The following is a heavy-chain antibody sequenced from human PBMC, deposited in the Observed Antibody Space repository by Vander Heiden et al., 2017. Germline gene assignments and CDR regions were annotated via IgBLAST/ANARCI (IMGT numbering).Heavy chain of an antibody. J-gene: IGHJ4*02. D-gene: IGHD5-18*01. V-gene: IGHV3-21*01. CDR2: ISTSGNYI. Sequence: EVQLVQSGGGLVKPGGSPRLSCATSGFTFTSSPMNWVRQAPGKGLEWVSSISTSGNYISYADSVKGRFTVSRDNAKNSLFLQMKSLRVEDTAVYYCARDFAHSFGVGFDYWGQGTLVTASS. CDR3: ARDFAHSFGVGFDY. CDR1: GFTFTSSP.